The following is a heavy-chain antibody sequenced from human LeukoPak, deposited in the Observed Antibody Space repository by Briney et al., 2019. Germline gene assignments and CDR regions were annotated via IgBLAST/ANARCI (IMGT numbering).Heavy chain of an antibody. D-gene: IGHD3-22*01. Sequence: SVKVSCKASGGTFNRYAISWVRQAPGQGLEWMGGIIPIFGTANYAQKFQGRVTITADKSTSTAYMELSSLRSEDTAVYYCASHYYDSSGYYHYYYYYMDVWGKGTTVTVSS. V-gene: IGHV1-69*06. CDR2: IIPIFGTA. CDR1: GGTFNRYA. CDR3: ASHYYDSSGYYHYYYYYMDV. J-gene: IGHJ6*03.